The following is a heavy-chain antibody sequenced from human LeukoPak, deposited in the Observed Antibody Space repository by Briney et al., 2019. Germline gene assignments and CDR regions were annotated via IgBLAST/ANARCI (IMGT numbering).Heavy chain of an antibody. CDR2: IKQDGSEK. CDR1: GFTFSSYW. J-gene: IGHJ4*02. CDR3: ASGSPDYDYVWGSYRRRVDY. Sequence: PGGSLRLSCAASGFTFSSYWMSWVRQAPGKGLEWVANIKQDGSEKYYVDSVKGRFTISRDNAKNSLYLQMNSLRAEDTAVYYCASGSPDYDYVWGSYRRRVDYWGQGTLVTVSS. D-gene: IGHD3-16*02. V-gene: IGHV3-7*01.